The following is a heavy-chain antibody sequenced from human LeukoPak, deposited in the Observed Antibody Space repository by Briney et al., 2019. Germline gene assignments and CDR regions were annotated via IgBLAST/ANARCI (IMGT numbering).Heavy chain of an antibody. Sequence: GGSLRLSCAASRFTFSSYWMSWVRQAPGKGLEWVANIKQDGSEKYYVDSVKGRFTISRDNAKNSLYLQLNSLRAEDTAVYYCARARGGYDFDYWGQRTLVTVSS. D-gene: IGHD5-12*01. J-gene: IGHJ4*02. CDR2: IKQDGSEK. V-gene: IGHV3-7*03. CDR1: RFTFSSYW. CDR3: ARARGGYDFDY.